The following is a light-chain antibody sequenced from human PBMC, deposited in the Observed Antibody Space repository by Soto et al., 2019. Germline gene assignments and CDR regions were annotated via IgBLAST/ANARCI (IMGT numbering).Light chain of an antibody. J-gene: IGLJ1*01. CDR2: DVS. V-gene: IGLV2-11*01. Sequence: QSALTQPRSVSGSPGQSDTISYTGTSSDVGGYNYVSWYQQHPGKAPKLMIYDVSKRPSGVPDRFSGSKSGNTASLTISGLQAEDEADYYCCSYAGSYSYGFGTGTKVTVL. CDR3: CSYAGSYSYG. CDR1: SSDVGGYNY.